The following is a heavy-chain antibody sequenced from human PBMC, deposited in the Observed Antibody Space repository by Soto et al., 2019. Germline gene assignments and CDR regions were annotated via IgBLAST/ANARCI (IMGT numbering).Heavy chain of an antibody. CDR2: IYYSGST. V-gene: IGHV4-39*01. Sequence: SETLSLTCTVSGGSISSSSYYWGWIRQPPGKGLEWIGSIYYSGSTYYNPSLKSRVTISVDTSKNQFSLKLSSVTAADTAVYYCARHAGGDVVVTATFDYWGQGTLVTVSS. D-gene: IGHD2-21*02. CDR1: GGSISSSSYY. CDR3: ARHAGGDVVVTATFDY. J-gene: IGHJ4*02.